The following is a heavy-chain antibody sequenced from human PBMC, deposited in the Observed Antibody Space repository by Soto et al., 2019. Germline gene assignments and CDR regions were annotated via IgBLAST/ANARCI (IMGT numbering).Heavy chain of an antibody. D-gene: IGHD3-9*01. J-gene: IGHJ6*02. CDR3: ARGHYDILTGYYTDYYYGMDV. CDR2: IIAINGTA. Sequence: SVKVSCKASGYTFTSYAMHWVRQAPGQRLEWMGGIIAINGTANYAQKFQGRVTITADESTSTAYMELSSLRSEDTAVYYCARGHYDILTGYYTDYYYGMDVWGQGTTVTVSS. V-gene: IGHV1-69*13. CDR1: GYTFTSYA.